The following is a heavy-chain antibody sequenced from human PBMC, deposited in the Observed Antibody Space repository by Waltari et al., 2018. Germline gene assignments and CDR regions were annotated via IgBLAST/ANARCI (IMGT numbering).Heavy chain of an antibody. J-gene: IGHJ3*02. V-gene: IGHV4-39*01. CDR3: ARLRDSSRFDI. CDR2: IYYSGST. D-gene: IGHD6-13*01. Sequence: QLQLQESGPGLVKPSETLSLTCTVSGGSISSSRYYWGWIRQPPGKGLEWIGSIYYSGSTYYNPSLKSRVTISVDTSKNQFSLKLSSVTAADTAVYYCARLRDSSRFDIWGQGTMVTVSS. CDR1: GGSISSSRYY.